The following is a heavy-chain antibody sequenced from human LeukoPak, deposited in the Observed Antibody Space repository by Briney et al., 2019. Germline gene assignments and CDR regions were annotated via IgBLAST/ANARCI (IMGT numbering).Heavy chain of an antibody. J-gene: IGHJ5*02. CDR2: INPSGGST. CDR3: ARDKNSSTWYWFDP. CDR1: GGTFSSYA. Sequence: ASVKVSCKASGGTFSSYAISWVRQAPGQGLEWMGIINPSGGSTSYAQKFQGRVTMTTDTSTSTAYMELGSLRSDDTAVYYCARDKNSSTWYWFDPWGQGTLVTVSS. D-gene: IGHD6-13*01. V-gene: IGHV1-46*01.